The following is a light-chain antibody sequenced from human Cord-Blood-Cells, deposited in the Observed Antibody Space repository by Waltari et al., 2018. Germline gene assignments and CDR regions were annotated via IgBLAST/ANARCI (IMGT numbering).Light chain of an antibody. V-gene: IGLV2-23*01. CDR3: CSYAGSSTYWV. J-gene: IGLJ3*02. CDR1: SSDVGSYNL. Sequence: QSALTPPASVSGSPGQSLPISCTRTSSDVGSYNLVSWYQQHPGKAPKLMIYEGSKRPSGVSNRFSGSKSGNTASLTISGLQAEDEADYYCCSYAGSSTYWVFGGGTKLTVL. CDR2: EGS.